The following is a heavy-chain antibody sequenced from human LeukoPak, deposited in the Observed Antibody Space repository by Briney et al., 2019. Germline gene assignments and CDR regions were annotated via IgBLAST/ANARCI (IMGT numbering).Heavy chain of an antibody. CDR3: ATLPRDHLFDS. CDR1: GFTFSSYA. CDR2: ISHSGGGT. D-gene: IGHD3-10*01. V-gene: IGHV3-23*01. J-gene: IGHJ4*02. Sequence: PGGSLRLSCAASGFTFSSYAMSWVRQAPGKGLEWVSAISHSGGGTYYADSVKGRFTISRDNSKNTLFLQMNSLRAEDTAVYFCATLPRDHLFDSWGQGTLVTVSS.